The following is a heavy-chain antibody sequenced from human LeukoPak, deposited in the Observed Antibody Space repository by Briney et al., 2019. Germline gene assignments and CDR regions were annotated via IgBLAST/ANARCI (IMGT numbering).Heavy chain of an antibody. Sequence: HPSETLSLTCTVSGGSISNKYWSWIRQPPGKGLEWVSGISGSGDNTYYADSVKGRFTISRDNSKNTLYLQMNSLRAEDTAVYYCARDPRPYCSGGSCYSPVPYWGQGTLVTVSS. D-gene: IGHD2-15*01. CDR2: ISGSGDNT. CDR1: GGSISNKY. V-gene: IGHV3-23*01. J-gene: IGHJ4*02. CDR3: ARDPRPYCSGGSCYSPVPY.